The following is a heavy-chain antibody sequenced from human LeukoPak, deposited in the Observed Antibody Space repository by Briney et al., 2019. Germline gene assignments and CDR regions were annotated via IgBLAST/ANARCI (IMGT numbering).Heavy chain of an antibody. CDR2: TSWNSGSI. D-gene: IGHD6-13*01. CDR1: GFTFDDYA. V-gene: IGHV3-9*01. Sequence: GGSLRLSCAASGFTFDDYAMHWVRQAPGKGLEWVSGTSWNSGSIGYADSVKGRFTISRDNAKNSLYLQMNSLRAEDTAFYYCAKDSSSSWYRDFDYWGQGTLVTVSS. J-gene: IGHJ4*02. CDR3: AKDSSSSWYRDFDY.